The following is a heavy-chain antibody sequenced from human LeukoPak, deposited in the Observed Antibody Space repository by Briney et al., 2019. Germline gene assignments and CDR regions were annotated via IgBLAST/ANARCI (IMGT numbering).Heavy chain of an antibody. CDR1: GYFFSNYW. J-gene: IGHJ3*02. D-gene: IGHD6-6*01. Sequence: GESLEISCKAFGYFFSNYWIGWVRQMPGKGLEWMGIIYAGDSDTRYSPSFQGQVTISVGKSITTAYLQWNSLKASDSAIYYCARHSTSHSSDAFDIWGQGTLVIVSS. CDR3: ARHSTSHSSDAFDI. CDR2: IYAGDSDT. V-gene: IGHV5-51*01.